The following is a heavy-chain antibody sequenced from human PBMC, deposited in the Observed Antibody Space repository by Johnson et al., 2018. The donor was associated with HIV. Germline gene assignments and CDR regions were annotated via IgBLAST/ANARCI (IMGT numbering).Heavy chain of an antibody. CDR2: ISWNRGTT. CDR3: ARRLITREGSDSPTDAFDI. V-gene: IGHV3-9*01. D-gene: IGHD1-26*01. J-gene: IGHJ3*02. Sequence: VQLVESGGGLVQPGRSLRLSCAASGFTFDDYAMHWVRQAPGKGLAWVSGISWNRGTTYYADSVKGRFTISRDHSKNTLYLQMNSLRVEDTAVYYCARRLITREGSDSPTDAFDIWGQGTMVTVSS. CDR1: GFTFDDYA.